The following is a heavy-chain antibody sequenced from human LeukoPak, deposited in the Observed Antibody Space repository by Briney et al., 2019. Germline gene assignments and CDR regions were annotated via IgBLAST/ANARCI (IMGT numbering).Heavy chain of an antibody. D-gene: IGHD2-21*01. Sequence: SETPSLTCAVYGGSFSGYYWSWIRQPPGKGLEWIGEINHSGSTNYNPSLKSRVTISVDTSKNQFSLKLSSVTAADTAVYYCARADYYSVDYWGQGTLVTVSS. V-gene: IGHV4-34*01. CDR3: ARADYYSVDY. J-gene: IGHJ4*02. CDR2: INHSGST. CDR1: GGSFSGYY.